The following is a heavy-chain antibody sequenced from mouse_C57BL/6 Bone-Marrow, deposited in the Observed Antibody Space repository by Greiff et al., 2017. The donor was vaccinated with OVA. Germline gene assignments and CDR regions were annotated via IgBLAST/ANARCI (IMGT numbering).Heavy chain of an antibody. D-gene: IGHD1-1*01. CDR1: GYTFTDYY. J-gene: IGHJ4*01. Sequence: VQLKQSGPVLVKPGASVKMSCKASGYTFTDYYMNWVKQSHGKSLEWIGVINPYNGGTSYNQKFKGKATLTVDKSSSTAYMELNSLTSEDSAVYYCARGYYGSSYDAMDYWGQGTSVTVSS. V-gene: IGHV1-19*01. CDR3: ARGYYGSSYDAMDY. CDR2: INPYNGGT.